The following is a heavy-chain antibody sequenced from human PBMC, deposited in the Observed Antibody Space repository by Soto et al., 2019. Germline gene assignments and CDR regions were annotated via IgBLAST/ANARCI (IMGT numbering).Heavy chain of an antibody. J-gene: IGHJ4*02. CDR1: GFTFSSYA. CDR3: AKECRSGDYELWYFDY. V-gene: IGHV3-23*01. Sequence: GGSLRLSCAASGFTFSSYAMSWVRQAPGKGLEWVSAISGSGGSTYYADSVKGRFTISRDNSKNTLYLQMNSLRAEDTAVYYCAKECRSGDYELWYFDYWGQGTLVTVSS. D-gene: IGHD4-17*01. CDR2: ISGSGGST.